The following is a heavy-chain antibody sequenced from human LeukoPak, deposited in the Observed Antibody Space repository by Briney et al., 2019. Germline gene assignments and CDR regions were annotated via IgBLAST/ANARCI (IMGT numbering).Heavy chain of an antibody. CDR3: TTSYYYGSGSYYNG. D-gene: IGHD3-10*01. CDR1: GFTFRNAW. Sequence: GGSLRLSCAASGFTFRNAWMSRIRQAAGNVLDFVGRFKSKADGGTTDYAAPVKGRFTISRDDSKNTLYLQMNSLKTEDTAVYYCTTSYYYGSGSYYNGWGQGTLVTVSS. V-gene: IGHV3-15*01. CDR2: FKSKADGGTT. J-gene: IGHJ4*02.